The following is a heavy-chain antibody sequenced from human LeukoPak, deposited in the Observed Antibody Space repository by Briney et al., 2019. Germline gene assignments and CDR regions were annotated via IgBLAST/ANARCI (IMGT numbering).Heavy chain of an antibody. V-gene: IGHV3-11*05. D-gene: IGHD3-10*01. J-gene: IGHJ4*02. CDR2: ISSSSSYT. Sequence: GGSLRLSCAASGFTFSDYYMSWIRQAPGKGLEWVSYISSSSSYTNYADSVKGRFTISRDNAKNSLSLQMNSLRAEDTAVYYCARDLHRNTMVRVFDYWGQGTLVTVSS. CDR3: ARDLHRNTMVRVFDY. CDR1: GFTFSDYY.